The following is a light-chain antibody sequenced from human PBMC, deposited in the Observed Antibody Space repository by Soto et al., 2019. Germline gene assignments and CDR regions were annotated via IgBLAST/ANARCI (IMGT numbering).Light chain of an antibody. CDR1: SSNIGAGYD. V-gene: IGLV1-40*01. J-gene: IGLJ3*02. CDR2: GNT. CDR3: QSYGGSLSGWV. Sequence: QSVLTQPPSASGTPGQRVTISCSGSSSNIGAGYDVHWYQQLPGTAPKVLIFGNTHRPSGVPDRFSGSKSGTSASLAITGLQAEDEADYYCQSYGGSLSGWVFGGGTKLTVL.